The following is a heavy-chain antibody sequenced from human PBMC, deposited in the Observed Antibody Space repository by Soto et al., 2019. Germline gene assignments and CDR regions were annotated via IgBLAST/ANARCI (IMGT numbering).Heavy chain of an antibody. J-gene: IGHJ4*02. CDR2: VSIGGST. Sequence: GGSVRLSXAASGFTFSSYAMGWVRQGPGKGLEWVAVVSIGGSTHYADSVRGRFTISRDNSENTLSLQMNSLTAEDTAIYFCAKRRGAGGHFDYWGQGALVTVS. D-gene: IGHD2-15*01. CDR3: AKRRGAGGHFDY. CDR1: GFTFSSYA. V-gene: IGHV3-23*01.